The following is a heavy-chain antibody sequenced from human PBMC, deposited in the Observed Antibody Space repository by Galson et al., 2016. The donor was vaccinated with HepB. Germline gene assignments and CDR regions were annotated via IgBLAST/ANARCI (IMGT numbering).Heavy chain of an antibody. CDR2: ISGDGRDT. J-gene: IGHJ5*02. V-gene: IGHV3-43*02. CDR3: GILYGGFYP. CDR1: GLPPNDYA. Sequence: SLRLSCAASGLPPNDYAMHWVRQVPGKGLECVSLISGDGRDTHYADSVKGRFSISRDNSKKSLYLQMNNLRSEDTALYYCGILYGGFYPWGQGTLVTVSS. D-gene: IGHD2/OR15-2a*01.